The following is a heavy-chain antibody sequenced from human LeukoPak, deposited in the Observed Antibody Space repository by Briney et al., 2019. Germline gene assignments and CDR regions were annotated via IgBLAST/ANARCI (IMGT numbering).Heavy chain of an antibody. J-gene: IGHJ4*02. V-gene: IGHV1-8*02. D-gene: IGHD3-9*01. CDR3: ARPYAYDILTGYYWYYFDY. CDR2: MNPNSGNT. Sequence: ASVKVSCKASGYTFTSYDINWVRQATGQGLEWMGWMNPNSGNTGYAQEFQGRVTMTRNTSISTAYMELSSLRSEDTAVYYCARPYAYDILTGYYWYYFDYWGQGTLVTVSS. CDR1: GYTFTSYD.